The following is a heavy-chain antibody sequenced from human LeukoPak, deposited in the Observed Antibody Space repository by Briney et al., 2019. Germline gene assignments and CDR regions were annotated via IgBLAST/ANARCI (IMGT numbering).Heavy chain of an antibody. CDR1: GGTFSSYT. J-gene: IGHJ4*02. V-gene: IGHV1-69*02. Sequence: GASVKASCKASGGTFSSYTISWVRQAPGQGLEWMGRIIPILGIANYAQKFQGRVTITADKSTSTAYMELSSLRSEDTAVYYCARYGNYYDSSGYGFDYWGQGTLVTVSS. CDR2: IIPILGIA. CDR3: ARYGNYYDSSGYGFDY. D-gene: IGHD3-22*01.